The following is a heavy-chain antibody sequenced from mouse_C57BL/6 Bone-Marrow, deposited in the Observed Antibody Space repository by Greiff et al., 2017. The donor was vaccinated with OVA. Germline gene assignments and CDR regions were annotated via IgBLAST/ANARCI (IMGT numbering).Heavy chain of an antibody. J-gene: IGHJ3*01. V-gene: IGHV5-15*01. CDR2: ISNLAYSI. CDR1: GFTFSDYG. D-gene: IGHD2-10*01. CDR3: ARSYPFAY. Sequence: EVKLVESGGGLVQPGGSLKLSCAASGFTFSDYGMAWVRQAPRKGPEWVAFISNLAYSIYYADTVTGRFTISRENAKNTLYLEMSSLRSEDTAMYYCARSYPFAYWGQGTLVTVSA.